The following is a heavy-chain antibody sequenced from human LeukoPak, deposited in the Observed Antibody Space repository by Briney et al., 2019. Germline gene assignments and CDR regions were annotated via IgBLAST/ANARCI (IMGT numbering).Heavy chain of an antibody. CDR2: ISAYNGNT. J-gene: IGHJ4*02. V-gene: IGHV1-18*01. CDR1: GYTFTSYG. D-gene: IGHD3-22*01. Sequence: ASVKVSCKASGYTFTSYGISWVRQAPGQGLEWMGWISAYNGNTNYAQKLQGRVTMTTDTSTSTAYMELRSLRPDDTAVYYCAREDSSGYYGVFDYWGQGTLVTVSS. CDR3: AREDSSGYYGVFDY.